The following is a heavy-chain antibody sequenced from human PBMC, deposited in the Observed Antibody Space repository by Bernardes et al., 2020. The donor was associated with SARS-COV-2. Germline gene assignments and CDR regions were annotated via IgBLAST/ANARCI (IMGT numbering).Heavy chain of an antibody. D-gene: IGHD2-2*02. Sequence: GGSLRLSCAASGFTFSSYSMNWVRQAPGKGLEWVSSISSSSSYIYYADSVKGRFTISRDNAKNSLYLQMNSLRAEDTAVYYCARPGYCSSTSCYTHDAFDIWGQGTMVTVSS. CDR1: GFTFSSYS. V-gene: IGHV3-21*01. J-gene: IGHJ3*02. CDR3: ARPGYCSSTSCYTHDAFDI. CDR2: ISSSSSYI.